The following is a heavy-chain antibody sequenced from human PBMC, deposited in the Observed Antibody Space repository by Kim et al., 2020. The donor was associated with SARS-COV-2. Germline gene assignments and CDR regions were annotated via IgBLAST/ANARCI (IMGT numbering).Heavy chain of an antibody. V-gene: IGHV1-69*04. J-gene: IGHJ3*02. Sequence: QKFQGRVTITADKSTSTAYMELSSLRSEDTAVYYCARERMTTVTIGAFDIWGQGTMVTVSS. CDR3: ARERMTTVTIGAFDI. D-gene: IGHD4-17*01.